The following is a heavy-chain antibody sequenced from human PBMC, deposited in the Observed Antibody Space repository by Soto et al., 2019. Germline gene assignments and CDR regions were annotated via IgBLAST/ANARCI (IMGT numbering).Heavy chain of an antibody. CDR3: ARVPGRGNTAISYYYYYGMDV. CDR1: GGSISSYY. CDR2: IYYSGST. D-gene: IGHD5-18*01. Sequence: QVQLQESGPGLVKPSETLSLTCTVSGGSISSYYWSWIRQPPGKGLEWIGYIYYSGSTNYNPSLKSRVTISVDTSKNQFSLKLSSVTAADTAVYYCARVPGRGNTAISYYYYYGMDVWGQGTTVTVSS. J-gene: IGHJ6*02. V-gene: IGHV4-59*01.